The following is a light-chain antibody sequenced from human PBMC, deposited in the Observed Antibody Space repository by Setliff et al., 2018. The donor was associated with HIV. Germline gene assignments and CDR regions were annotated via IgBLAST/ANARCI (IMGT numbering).Light chain of an antibody. CDR2: EVS. CDR1: ISDVGSYNY. Sequence: QSALTQPASVSGSPGQSITISCTGTISDVGSYNYVSWYQHHPGKAPKLMIYEVSNRPSEISNRFSGSKSGNTASLTISGVQAEDEADYYCCSYAGTSTFYVFGTGTKVTVL. CDR3: CSYAGTSTFYV. V-gene: IGLV2-14*01. J-gene: IGLJ1*01.